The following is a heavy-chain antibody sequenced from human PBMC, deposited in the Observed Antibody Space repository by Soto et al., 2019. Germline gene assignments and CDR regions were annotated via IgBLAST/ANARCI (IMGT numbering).Heavy chain of an antibody. CDR1: GFTFTSSA. Sequence: SVKVSCKASGFTFTSSAMQWVRQARGQRLEWIGWIVVGSGNTNYAQKFQERVTFTRDMSTSTAYMELSSLRSEDTAVYYCAARSFGEFDPYFDYWGQGTLVTVSS. D-gene: IGHD3-10*01. J-gene: IGHJ4*02. CDR2: IVVGSGNT. CDR3: AARSFGEFDPYFDY. V-gene: IGHV1-58*02.